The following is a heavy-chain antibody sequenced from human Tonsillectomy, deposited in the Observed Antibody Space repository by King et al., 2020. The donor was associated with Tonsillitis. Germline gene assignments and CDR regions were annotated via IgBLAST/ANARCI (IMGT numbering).Heavy chain of an antibody. CDR3: AKARDYGNLGLDS. CDR2: ISTSGAST. Sequence: VQLVESGGGLAQPGGSLRLSCAASGFTFNDYDMNWVRQAPGKGLEWVSTISTSGASTYLADSVRGRFTVSRDNSNNTLYLHINSLRAEDTAVYYCAKARDYGNLGLDSGGQGTLVTVSS. V-gene: IGHV3-23*04. D-gene: IGHD4-17*01. J-gene: IGHJ4*02. CDR1: GFTFNDYD.